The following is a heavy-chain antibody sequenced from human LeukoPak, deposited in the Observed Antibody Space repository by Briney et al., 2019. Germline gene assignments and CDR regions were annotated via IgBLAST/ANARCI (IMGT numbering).Heavy chain of an antibody. CDR2: INPSGGST. Sequence: ASVKVSCKASGYTFTSYYMHWVRQAPGQGLEWMGIINPSGGSTSYAQKFQGRVTMTRDTSTSTVYMELSSLGSEDTAVYYCARDRDPKGYYDSSGYIDYWGQGTLVTVSS. D-gene: IGHD3-22*01. J-gene: IGHJ4*02. CDR1: GYTFTSYY. V-gene: IGHV1-46*01. CDR3: ARDRDPKGYYDSSGYIDY.